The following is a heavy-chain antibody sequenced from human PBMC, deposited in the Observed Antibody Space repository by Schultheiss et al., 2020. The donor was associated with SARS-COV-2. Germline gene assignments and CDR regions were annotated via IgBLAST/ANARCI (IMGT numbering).Heavy chain of an antibody. CDR3: AISPNYYDSSGYAP. V-gene: IGHV4-39*01. J-gene: IGHJ5*02. D-gene: IGHD3-22*01. CDR2: IYYSGSA. Sequence: SETLSLTCTVSGGSISSSGYYWGWIRQPPGKGLEWIGSIYYSGSAYYNPSLKSRVTISVDTSKNQLSLKLSSVTAADTAVYYCAISPNYYDSSGYAPWPLGTLVTVSS. CDR1: GGSISSSGYY.